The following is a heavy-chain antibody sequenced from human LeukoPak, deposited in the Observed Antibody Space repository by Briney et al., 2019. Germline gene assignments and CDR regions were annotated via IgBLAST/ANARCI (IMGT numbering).Heavy chain of an antibody. Sequence: PGGSLRLSCAASGFTFSSYSMNWVRQAPGKGLEWVPYISSSSSTIYYADSVKGRFTISRDNAKNSLYLQMNSLRAEDTAVYYCARGEPASSGYHFENYMDVWGKGTTVTVSS. V-gene: IGHV3-48*01. CDR3: ARGEPASSGYHFENYMDV. CDR2: ISSSSSTI. J-gene: IGHJ6*03. D-gene: IGHD3-22*01. CDR1: GFTFSSYS.